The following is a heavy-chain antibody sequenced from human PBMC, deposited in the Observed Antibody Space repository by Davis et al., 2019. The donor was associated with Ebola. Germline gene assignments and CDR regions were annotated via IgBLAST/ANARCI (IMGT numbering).Heavy chain of an antibody. CDR2: IYYSGNA. D-gene: IGHD6-13*01. J-gene: IGHJ4*02. Sequence: SETLSLTCTVSGGSISSYYWGWIRQPPGKGLEWIGSIYYSGNAFHNPSLRSRVTISVDTSRDQFSLRMSSVTAADTAVYYCARLPGVTSAGNSWGQGTLVTVSS. CDR3: ARLPGVTSAGNS. CDR1: GGSISSYY. V-gene: IGHV4-39*01.